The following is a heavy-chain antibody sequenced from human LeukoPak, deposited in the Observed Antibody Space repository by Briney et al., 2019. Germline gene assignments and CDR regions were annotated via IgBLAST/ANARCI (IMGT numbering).Heavy chain of an antibody. Sequence: GGSLRLSCVASGFTFSNYWMHWVRQAPGKGLGWVSRITSDGSGTVNADSVKGRFTISRDNTKNILYLQMNSLRADDTALYYCARDGSGSVDFDYWGQGTLVTVSS. CDR2: ITSDGSGT. V-gene: IGHV3-74*01. CDR1: GFTFSNYW. D-gene: IGHD2-2*03. CDR3: ARDGSGSVDFDY. J-gene: IGHJ4*02.